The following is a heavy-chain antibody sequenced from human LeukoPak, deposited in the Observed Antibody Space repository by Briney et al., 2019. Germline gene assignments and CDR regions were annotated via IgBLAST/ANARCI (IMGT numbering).Heavy chain of an antibody. V-gene: IGHV3-48*03. J-gene: IGHJ6*04. CDR2: ISSSGSTI. D-gene: IGHD3-10*02. CDR1: GFTFSSYE. Sequence: WGSLRLSSAASGFTFSSYEMNCVRQAPGKGLEWGSYISSSGSTIYYADSVKGRFTISRDNAKNSLYLQMNSLRAEDTAVYYCAELGITMIGGVWGKGTTVTISS. CDR3: AELGITMIGGV.